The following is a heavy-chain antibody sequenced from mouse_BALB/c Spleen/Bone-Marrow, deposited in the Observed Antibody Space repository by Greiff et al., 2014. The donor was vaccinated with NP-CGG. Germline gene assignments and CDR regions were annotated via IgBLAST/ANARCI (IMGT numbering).Heavy chain of an antibody. CDR1: GFTFSSYG. CDR2: ISSGGSYT. J-gene: IGHJ2*01. CDR3: ARQTYYDYDGYFDY. V-gene: IGHV5-6*02. Sequence: DVKLQESGGDLVKPGGSLKLSCAASGFTFSSYGMSWVRQTPDKRLEWDATISSGGSYTYYPDSVKGRFTISRDNAKNTLYLQMSSLKSEDTAMYYCARQTYYDYDGYFDYWGQGTTLTVSS. D-gene: IGHD2-4*01.